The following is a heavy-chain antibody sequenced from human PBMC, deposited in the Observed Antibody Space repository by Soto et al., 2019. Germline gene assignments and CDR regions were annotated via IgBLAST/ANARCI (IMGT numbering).Heavy chain of an antibody. V-gene: IGHV1-58*01. Sequence: QMQLVQSGPEVKKPGTSVKVSCKASGFPFSRSAVQWVRQARGQRLEWIGGIVVGSGNTKYAQKFQERVSSTRDMSTSTAYMELSSLRSADTAVYYCAAPDHGAYWYFDLWGRGTVVTVSS. D-gene: IGHD4-17*01. CDR3: AAPDHGAYWYFDL. CDR1: GFPFSRSA. J-gene: IGHJ2*01. CDR2: IVVGSGNT.